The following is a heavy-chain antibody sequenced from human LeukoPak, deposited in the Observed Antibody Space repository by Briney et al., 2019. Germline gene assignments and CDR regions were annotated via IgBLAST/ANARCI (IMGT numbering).Heavy chain of an antibody. D-gene: IGHD7-27*01. CDR2: ISSSSSYI. CDR1: GFTFSGSA. J-gene: IGHJ6*03. CDR3: ARSELGYNYHYMDV. Sequence: PGGSLRLSCAASGFTFSGSAMNWVRQAPGKGLEWVSPISSSSSYIYYTDSVKGRFTISRDNAKNSLYLQMNSLRAEDTAVYYCARSELGYNYHYMDVWGKGTTVTVSS. V-gene: IGHV3-21*01.